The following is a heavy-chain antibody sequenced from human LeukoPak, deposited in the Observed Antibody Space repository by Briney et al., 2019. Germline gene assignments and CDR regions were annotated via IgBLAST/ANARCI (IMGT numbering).Heavy chain of an antibody. D-gene: IGHD3-10*01. CDR3: ARDVLPFQYYYMDV. CDR2: MNPNSGNT. CDR1: GYTFTSYD. J-gene: IGHJ6*03. V-gene: IGHV1-8*03. Sequence: ASVKVSCKASGYTFTSYDINWVRQATGQGLEWMGWMNPNSGNTGYAQKFQGRVTITRNASISTAYMELSSLRSEDTAVYYCARDVLPFQYYYMDVWGKGTTVTISS.